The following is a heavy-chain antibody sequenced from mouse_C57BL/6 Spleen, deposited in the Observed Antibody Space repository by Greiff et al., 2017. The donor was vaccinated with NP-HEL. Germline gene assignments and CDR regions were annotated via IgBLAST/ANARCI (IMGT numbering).Heavy chain of an antibody. CDR2: IDPETGGT. CDR3: TRGIYYGSSWFAY. CDR1: GYTFTDYE. J-gene: IGHJ3*01. V-gene: IGHV1-15*01. D-gene: IGHD2-2*01. Sequence: QVQLQQPGAELVRPGASVTLSCKASGYTFTDYEMHWVKQTPVHGLEWIGAIDPETGGTAYNQKFKGKAILTADKSSSTAYMELRSLTSEDSAVYYCTRGIYYGSSWFAYWGQGTLVTVSA.